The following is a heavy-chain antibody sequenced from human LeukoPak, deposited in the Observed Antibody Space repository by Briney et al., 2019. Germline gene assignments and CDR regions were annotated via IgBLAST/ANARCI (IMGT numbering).Heavy chain of an antibody. J-gene: IGHJ4*02. Sequence: PSETLSLTCAVYGGSFSGYYWSWIRQPPGKGLEWIGEINHSGSTNYNPSLKSRVTISVDTSKNQFSLKLSSVTAADTAVYYCARVGATRGFLGYRGQGTLVTVSS. CDR2: INHSGST. D-gene: IGHD1-26*01. V-gene: IGHV4-34*01. CDR3: ARVGATRGFLGY. CDR1: GGSFSGYY.